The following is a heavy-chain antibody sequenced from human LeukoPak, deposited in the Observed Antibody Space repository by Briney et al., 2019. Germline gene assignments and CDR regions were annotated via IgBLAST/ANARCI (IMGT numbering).Heavy chain of an antibody. J-gene: IGHJ5*02. Sequence: GGSLRLSCAASGFIFTNYAMNWVRQAPGKGLECVSAISDTGANTYYADSVKGRFTISRDNSRNTVYLQMNSLSADDTAVYYCAKRGNTISFFDPWGQGTLVAVSS. CDR3: AKRGNTISFFDP. CDR1: GFIFTNYA. CDR2: ISDTGANT. V-gene: IGHV3-23*01. D-gene: IGHD1-1*01.